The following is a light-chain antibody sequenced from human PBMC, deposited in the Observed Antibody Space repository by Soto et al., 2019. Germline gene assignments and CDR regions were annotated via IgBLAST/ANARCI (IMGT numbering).Light chain of an antibody. CDR1: QSVSSSY. CDR2: GAS. J-gene: IGKJ2*01. CDR3: QQYGSSPPYT. Sequence: EIVLTQSPGTLSLSPGERATLSCRASQSVSSSYLAWYQPKPGQAPSLLIYGASSRATGIPDRFSGSGSGTTFTLTISRREPEDFAVYYCQQYGSSPPYTFGQGTKLEIQ. V-gene: IGKV3-20*01.